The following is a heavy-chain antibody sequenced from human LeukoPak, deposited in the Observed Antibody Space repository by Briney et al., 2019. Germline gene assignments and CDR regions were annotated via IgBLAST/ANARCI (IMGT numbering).Heavy chain of an antibody. CDR1: GSTFTTYW. V-gene: IGHV5-51*01. Sequence: GESLKISCKGSGSTFTTYWIGWVRQMRGKGLEWMGIISPGDSDTRYSPSFQGQVTISADKSIRTAYLQWSSLKASDTAMYYCAIRYCSSTFCHGAFDIWDQGTVVTVFS. CDR2: ISPGDSDT. D-gene: IGHD2-2*01. J-gene: IGHJ3*02. CDR3: AIRYCSSTFCHGAFDI.